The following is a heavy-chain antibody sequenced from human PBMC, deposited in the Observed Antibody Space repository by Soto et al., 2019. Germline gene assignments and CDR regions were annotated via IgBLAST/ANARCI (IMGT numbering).Heavy chain of an antibody. V-gene: IGHV5-51*01. Sequence: PGESLKISCKGSGYSFTSYWIDWVSQKPGKGLELVGIIYPGDSDTRYSPSFQGQVTISADKSIITAYLQWSCLKTTDTAMYYWGRNHYDVNSVDDWGQGTQVTLP. CDR1: GYSFTSYW. J-gene: IGHJ4*02. D-gene: IGHD5-12*01. CDR3: GRNHYDVNSVDD. CDR2: IYPGDSDT.